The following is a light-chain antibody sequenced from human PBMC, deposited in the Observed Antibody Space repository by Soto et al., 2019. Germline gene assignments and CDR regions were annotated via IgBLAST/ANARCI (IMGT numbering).Light chain of an antibody. Sequence: QAVVTQEPSLTVFPGGTVTLTCGSSTGTVTSGHFPYWFQQKPGQAPRTLIYDTSDKHSWTPARFSGSLLGGKAALTLSGAQPEDEAEYYCLLFFGDIRGVFGGGTKLTVL. J-gene: IGLJ3*02. CDR3: LLFFGDIRGV. CDR1: TGTVTSGHF. V-gene: IGLV7-46*01. CDR2: DTS.